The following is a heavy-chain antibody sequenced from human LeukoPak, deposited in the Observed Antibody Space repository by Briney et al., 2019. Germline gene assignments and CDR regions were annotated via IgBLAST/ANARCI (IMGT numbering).Heavy chain of an antibody. CDR3: SRDYAWLADY. J-gene: IGHJ4*02. Sequence: GGSLRLSCAASGFTFSSYAMHWVRQAPDKGLEWVAVISYDGSNKYYADSVKGRFTISRDNSKNTLYLQMSSLRAEDTAVYYCSRDYAWLADYWGQGTLVTVSS. D-gene: IGHD5-12*01. CDR2: ISYDGSNK. CDR1: GFTFSSYA. V-gene: IGHV3-30-3*01.